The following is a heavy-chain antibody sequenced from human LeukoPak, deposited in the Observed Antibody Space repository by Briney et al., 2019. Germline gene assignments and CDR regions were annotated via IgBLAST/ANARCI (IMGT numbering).Heavy chain of an antibody. CDR2: INHSGST. V-gene: IGHV4-34*01. CDR1: GGSFSGYY. CDR3: ARRRATYYFDY. Sequence: KASETLSLTCAVYGGSFSGYYWSWIRQPPGKGLEWIGEINHSGSTNYNPSLKSRVTISVDTSKNQFSLKLSSVTAADTAVYYCARRRATYYFDYWGQGTLVTVSS. J-gene: IGHJ4*02.